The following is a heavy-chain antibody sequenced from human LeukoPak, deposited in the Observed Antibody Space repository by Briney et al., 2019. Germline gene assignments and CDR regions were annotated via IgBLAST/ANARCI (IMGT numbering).Heavy chain of an antibody. V-gene: IGHV1-18*01. CDR3: ARDLGDYDPYYYYYGMDV. CDR1: CHTFTGYG. Sequence: ASAKVSCNVSCHTFTGYGISWERQAPGQGLESMGWISAYNGNTNYAQKLQGRVTMTTDTSTSTAYMELRSLRSDDTAVYYCARDLGDYDPYYYYYGMDVWGQGTTVTVSS. CDR2: ISAYNGNT. D-gene: IGHD4-17*01. J-gene: IGHJ6*02.